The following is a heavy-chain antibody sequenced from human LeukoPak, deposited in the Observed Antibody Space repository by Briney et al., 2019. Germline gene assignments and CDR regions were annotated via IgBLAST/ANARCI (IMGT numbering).Heavy chain of an antibody. D-gene: IGHD3-22*01. CDR1: GFTFSSYA. Sequence: QAGGALRLSCAASGFTFSSYAMHWVRQAPGKGLEWVAVISYDGSNKYYADSVKGRFTISRDNSKNTLYLQMNSLRAEDTAVYYCARDSAYYYDSSGYSSFDYWGQGTLVTVSS. CDR2: ISYDGSNK. CDR3: ARDSAYYYDSSGYSSFDY. J-gene: IGHJ4*02. V-gene: IGHV3-30-3*01.